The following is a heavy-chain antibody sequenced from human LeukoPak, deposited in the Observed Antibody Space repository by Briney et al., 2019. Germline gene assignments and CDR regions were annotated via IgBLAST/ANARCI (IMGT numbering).Heavy chain of an antibody. CDR3: ARRGGRYFDGDFGMDG. Sequence: PSETLSLTCTVSGGSITTSSYYWGWLRQPPGKGLEWIGNIYDSGSTYYSPSLKSRVTISVDTSKNQFSLKLSSLTAADTAVYYCARRGGRYFDGDFGMDGWGQGTTVTVSS. V-gene: IGHV4-39*01. CDR2: IYDSGST. CDR1: GGSITTSSYY. D-gene: IGHD3-9*01. J-gene: IGHJ6*02.